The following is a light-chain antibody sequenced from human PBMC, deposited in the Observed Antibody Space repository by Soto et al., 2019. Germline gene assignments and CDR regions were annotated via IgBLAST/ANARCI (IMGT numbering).Light chain of an antibody. J-gene: IGLJ1*01. CDR1: SSDIGAYDY. Sequence: QSVLTQPASLSGSPGQSITISCTGTSSDIGAYDYVSWYQHHPGKAPELMIFEVSNRPSGVSHRFSGSKSGNTASLTISGLQTEDEGDYYCSSYTSSSTRVFGTGTKVTVL. V-gene: IGLV2-14*01. CDR3: SSYTSSSTRV. CDR2: EVS.